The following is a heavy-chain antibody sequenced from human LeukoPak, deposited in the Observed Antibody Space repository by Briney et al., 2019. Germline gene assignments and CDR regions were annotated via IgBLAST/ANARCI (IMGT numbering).Heavy chain of an antibody. J-gene: IGHJ5*02. D-gene: IGHD1-26*01. CDR1: GFSFSTSR. V-gene: IGHV3-7*01. CDR3: SESLIS. CDR2: IKGDSADK. Sequence: GGSLRLSCAASGFSFSTSRMDWVRQAPGKGLEWVANIKGDSADKYYVDSVKGRFIISRDNARNSLFLQMNSLRADDTAIYYCSESLISWGQGILVTVSS.